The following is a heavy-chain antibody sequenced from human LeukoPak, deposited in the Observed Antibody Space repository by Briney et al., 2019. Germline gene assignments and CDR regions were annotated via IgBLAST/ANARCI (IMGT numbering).Heavy chain of an antibody. V-gene: IGHV1-2*02. CDR3: ARDGVDDYGDYYYYYYYMDV. Sequence: GASVKVSCKASGYTFTSYAMNWVRQAPGQGLEWMGWINPNSGGTNYAQKFQGRVTMTRDTSISTAYMELSRLRSDDTAVYYCARDGVDDYGDYYYYYYYMDVWGKGTTVTISS. J-gene: IGHJ6*03. CDR2: INPNSGGT. CDR1: GYTFTSYA. D-gene: IGHD4-17*01.